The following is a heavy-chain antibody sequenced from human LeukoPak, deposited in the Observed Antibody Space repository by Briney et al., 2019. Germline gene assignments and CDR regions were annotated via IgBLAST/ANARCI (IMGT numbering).Heavy chain of an antibody. D-gene: IGHD1-1*01. CDR3: ARVPPVQLDRSGGAFDI. V-gene: IGHV1-69*13. CDR2: IIPIFGTA. CDR1: GGTFSSYA. J-gene: IGHJ3*02. Sequence: ASVKVFCKVSGGTFSSYAISWVRQAPGQGLEWMGGIIPIFGTANYAQKFQGRVTITADESTSTAYMELSSLRSEDTAVYYCARVPPVQLDRSGGAFDIWGQGTMVTVSS.